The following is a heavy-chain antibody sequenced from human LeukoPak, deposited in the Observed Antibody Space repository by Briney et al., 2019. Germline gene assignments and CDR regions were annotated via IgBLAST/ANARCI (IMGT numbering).Heavy chain of an antibody. CDR1: GFTFSSYS. V-gene: IGHV3-21*01. J-gene: IGHJ4*02. CDR3: ARGDGFDY. CDR2: ISSSSSYI. Sequence: PGGSLRLSCAASGFTFSSYSMNWVRQAPGKGLEWVSSISSSSSYIYYADSVKGRFTISRENAKNSLYLQMNSLTAGDTAIYYCARGDGFDYWGQGTLVTVSS.